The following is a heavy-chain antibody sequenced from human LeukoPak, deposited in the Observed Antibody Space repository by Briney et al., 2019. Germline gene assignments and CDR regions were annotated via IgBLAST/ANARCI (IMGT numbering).Heavy chain of an antibody. V-gene: IGHV3-30*18. J-gene: IGHJ4*02. CDR2: ISFDGDNR. D-gene: IGHD2-15*01. Sequence: PGGSLRLSCAASGFNFTDFGMHWVRQAPGKGLEWVAVISFDGDNRYYADSVKGRFTVSRDNSKNTLFVHMNSLTPEDTAVYYCAKDRPYCSGGTSYPGPLEYWGQGTRVTVSS. CDR3: AKDRPYCSGGTSYPGPLEY. CDR1: GFNFTDFG.